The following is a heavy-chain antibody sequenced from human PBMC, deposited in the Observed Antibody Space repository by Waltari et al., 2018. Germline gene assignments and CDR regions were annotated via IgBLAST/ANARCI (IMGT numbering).Heavy chain of an antibody. J-gene: IGHJ4*02. CDR3: ARRVELSPNDY. CDR1: GSTFTSYD. D-gene: IGHD3-16*02. CDR2: MNPNSGNT. V-gene: IGHV1-8*01. Sequence: QVQLVQSGAEVKKPGASVKDSCKASGSTFTSYDINWVRQATGQGLEWMGWMNPNSGNTGYAQKFQGRVTMNRNTSRSTAYMELSSLRSEDTAVYYCARRVELSPNDYWGQGTLVTVSS.